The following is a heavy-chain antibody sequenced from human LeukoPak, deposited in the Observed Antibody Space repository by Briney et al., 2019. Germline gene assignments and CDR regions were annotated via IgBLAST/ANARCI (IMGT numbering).Heavy chain of an antibody. V-gene: IGHV4-39*07. CDR2: IYYSGST. D-gene: IGHD1-26*01. Sequence: PSETLSLTCTVSGGSISSSSYYWGWIRQPPGKGLEWIGSIYYSGSTYYNPSLKSRVTISVDTSKNQFSLKLSSVTAADTAVYYCARLRVIGGSYVTPGYYMDVWGKGTTVTVSS. J-gene: IGHJ6*03. CDR3: ARLRVIGGSYVTPGYYMDV. CDR1: GGSISSSSYY.